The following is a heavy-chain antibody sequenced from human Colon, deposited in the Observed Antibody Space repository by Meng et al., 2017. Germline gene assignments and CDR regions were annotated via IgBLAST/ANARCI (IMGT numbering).Heavy chain of an antibody. J-gene: IGHJ4*02. Sequence: VQLQGAGPGLVRPSETLSLTCTVSGGSVSSGSYYWSWIRQPPGKGLEWIGYIYYTGSTNHNPSLKSRVTISVDTSKNQFSLKLSSVTAADTAVYYCARGPLDYWGQGTLVTVSS. V-gene: IGHV4-61*01. CDR2: IYYTGST. CDR1: GGSVSSGSYY. CDR3: ARGPLDY.